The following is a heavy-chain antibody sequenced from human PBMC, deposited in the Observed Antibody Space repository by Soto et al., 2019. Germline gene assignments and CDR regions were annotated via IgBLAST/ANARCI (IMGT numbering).Heavy chain of an antibody. Sequence: GGSLRLSCAASGFTFSSYAMSWVRQAPGKGLEWVSAISGSGGSTYYADSVKGRFTISRDNSKNTLYLQMNSLRAEDTAVYYCAKHVAQRSLMVYAIRGQPIDYWGQGTLVTVSS. CDR3: AKHVAQRSLMVYAIRGQPIDY. CDR2: ISGSGGST. CDR1: GFTFSSYA. V-gene: IGHV3-23*01. J-gene: IGHJ4*02. D-gene: IGHD2-8*01.